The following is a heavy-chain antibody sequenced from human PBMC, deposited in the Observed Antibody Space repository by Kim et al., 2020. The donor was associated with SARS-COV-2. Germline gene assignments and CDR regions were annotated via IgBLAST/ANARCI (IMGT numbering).Heavy chain of an antibody. CDR2: IWYDGSNK. Sequence: GGSLRLSCAASGFTFSSYGMHWVRQAPGKGLEWVAVIWYDGSNKYYADSVKGRFTISRDNSKNTLYLQMNSLRAEDTAVYYCARDRPLIITMIVGGMDVWGQGTTVTVSS. CDR3: ARDRPLIITMIVGGMDV. J-gene: IGHJ6*02. CDR1: GFTFSSYG. D-gene: IGHD3-22*01. V-gene: IGHV3-33*08.